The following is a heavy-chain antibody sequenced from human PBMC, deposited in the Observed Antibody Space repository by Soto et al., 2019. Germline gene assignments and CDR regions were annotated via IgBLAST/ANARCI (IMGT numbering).Heavy chain of an antibody. Sequence: GASVKVSCKASGYTFTDYYIHWVRQAPVQGLEWMGWISPRTGSANFAQRFQGRVSMTRDTSITTAYMELRRLKSDDTAVYYCARGLYCGPAYGMDVWGQGPTVTVSS. J-gene: IGHJ6*02. CDR2: ISPRTGSA. CDR1: GYTFTDYY. D-gene: IGHD2-21*01. V-gene: IGHV1-2*02. CDR3: ARGLYCGPAYGMDV.